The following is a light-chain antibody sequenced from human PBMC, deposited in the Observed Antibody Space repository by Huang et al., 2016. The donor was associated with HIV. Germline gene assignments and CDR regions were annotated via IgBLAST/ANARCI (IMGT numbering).Light chain of an antibody. J-gene: IGKJ4*01. Sequence: EIVLTQSPDTLSFFPGQRVSLSCRASQNINTHLAWYQQRPGQPPRLLIYDASSRVPGVAARFSGSGSGTDFTFTISSLESEDFATYYCQQRVNGLTFGGGTKV. V-gene: IGKV3-11*01. CDR2: DAS. CDR3: QQRVNGLT. CDR1: QNINTH.